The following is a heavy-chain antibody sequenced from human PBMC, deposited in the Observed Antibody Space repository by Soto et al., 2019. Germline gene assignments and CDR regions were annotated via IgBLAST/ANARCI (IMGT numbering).Heavy chain of an antibody. CDR3: AKQRADYGSGADTFYFDS. CDR1: GVPFGNYA. Sequence: EVQLLESGGGLVQPGGSLRLSCKVSGVPFGNYAMNWVRQAPGKGLEWVSSLSGSGGTTYYADSVKGRFIISRDNSKNTLYLLMNSLRAEDTALYYCAKQRADYGSGADTFYFDSWGQGALVTVSS. J-gene: IGHJ4*02. V-gene: IGHV3-23*01. CDR2: LSGSGGTT. D-gene: IGHD3-10*01.